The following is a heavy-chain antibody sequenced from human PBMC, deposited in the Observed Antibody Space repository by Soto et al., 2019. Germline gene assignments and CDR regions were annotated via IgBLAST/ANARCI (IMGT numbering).Heavy chain of an antibody. CDR2: LWSNGRNQ. CDR1: GLTFSTCG. J-gene: IGHJ3*02. Sequence: QVQLVESGGGVVQPGGSLRLSCTASGLTFSTCGMHWVRQAPGEGLEWVTVLWSNGRNQYYADSVKGRFTFSRDDSKNTLYLQMNSLRAEDTAVYYCVRERGPFDAFDIWGQGTMVTVSS. CDR3: VRERGPFDAFDI. D-gene: IGHD3-16*01. V-gene: IGHV3-33*01.